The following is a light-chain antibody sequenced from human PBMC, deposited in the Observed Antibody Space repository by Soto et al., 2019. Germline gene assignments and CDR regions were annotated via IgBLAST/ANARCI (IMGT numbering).Light chain of an antibody. CDR2: AAS. Sequence: DIQMTQSPSSLSASVEDRVTITCRANHGIRNYLAWYQQKPGKVPKLLIYAASTLQSGVPSRFSGSGSGTDFTLTISSLQPEDVATYYCHKYNSAPFTFGPGTKVDIK. J-gene: IGKJ3*01. CDR1: HGIRNY. CDR3: HKYNSAPFT. V-gene: IGKV1-27*01.